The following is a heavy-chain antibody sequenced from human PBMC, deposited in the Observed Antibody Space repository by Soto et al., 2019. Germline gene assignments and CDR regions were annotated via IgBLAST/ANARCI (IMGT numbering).Heavy chain of an antibody. V-gene: IGHV4-34*01. Sequence: QVQLQQWGAGLLKPSETLSLTCAVYGGSFSGYYWSWIRQPPGKGLEWIGEITQSGSTNYNPSLKSGVAASVDTSENQSSLKLRSGHAADSAVYYCSRSDYCSVGGCSGGDYWGQGPLVPVSS. J-gene: IGHJ4*02. CDR1: GGSFSGYY. CDR2: ITQSGST. CDR3: SRSDYCSVGGCSGGDY. D-gene: IGHD2-15*01.